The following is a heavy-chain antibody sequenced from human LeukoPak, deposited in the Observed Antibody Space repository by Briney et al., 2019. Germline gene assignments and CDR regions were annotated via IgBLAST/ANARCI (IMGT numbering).Heavy chain of an antibody. J-gene: IGHJ6*02. Sequence: PGGSLRLSCAASGFTFSSYEMNWVRQAPGKGLEWVSYISSSGSTIYYADSVKGRFTISRDNAKNSLYLQMNSLRGEDTAGYYCARDGRNGDYGYYGMDVWGQGTTVTVSS. CDR3: ARDGRNGDYGYYGMDV. V-gene: IGHV3-48*03. CDR2: ISSSGSTI. D-gene: IGHD1-1*01. CDR1: GFTFSSYE.